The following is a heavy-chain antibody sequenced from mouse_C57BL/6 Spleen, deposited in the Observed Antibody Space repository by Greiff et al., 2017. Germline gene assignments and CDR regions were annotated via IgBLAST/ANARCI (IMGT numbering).Heavy chain of an antibody. V-gene: IGHV1-67*01. CDR2: ISTYYGDA. Sequence: VQLQQPGAELVRPGVSVTISCKGSGYTFPDYAMHWVKQSHAKSLEWIGVISTYYGDASYNQKFKDKATMTVDKSSSTAYMELARLTSEDSAVYYCARAYYYGSRFAYWGQGTLVTVSA. CDR1: GYTFPDYA. D-gene: IGHD1-1*01. CDR3: ARAYYYGSRFAY. J-gene: IGHJ3*01.